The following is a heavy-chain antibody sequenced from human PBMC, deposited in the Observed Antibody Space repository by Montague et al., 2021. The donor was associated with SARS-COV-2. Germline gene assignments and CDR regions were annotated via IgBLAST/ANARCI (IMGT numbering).Heavy chain of an antibody. V-gene: IGHV5-51*01. CDR3: ARLRLALLAPPGPFDA. CDR2: IFPDDSDV. D-gene: IGHD6-6*01. CDR1: GYNFTTNW. J-gene: IGHJ3*01. Sequence: QSGAEVKKSGDSLKISCKGSGYNFTTNWIGWVRQMPGKGLEFMGSIFPDDSDVRYSPSFQGHVTISADKSITTAYLQWSSLKAPDTAIYYCARLRLALLAPPGPFDAWGRGTTVTVSS.